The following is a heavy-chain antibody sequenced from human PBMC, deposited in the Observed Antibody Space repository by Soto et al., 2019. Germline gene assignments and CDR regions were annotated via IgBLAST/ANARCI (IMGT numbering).Heavy chain of an antibody. CDR3: STDEWE. Sequence: SETLSLTCTVSGGSISSSSYYWSWIRQHPGKGLEWIGYIYNTGSTNYNPSLKSRVTISVDTSKNQFSLKLNSVTAADTAVYYCSTDEWEWGQGALVTVS. J-gene: IGHJ4*01. V-gene: IGHV4-61*01. CDR2: IYNTGST. CDR1: GGSISSSSYY. D-gene: IGHD1-26*01.